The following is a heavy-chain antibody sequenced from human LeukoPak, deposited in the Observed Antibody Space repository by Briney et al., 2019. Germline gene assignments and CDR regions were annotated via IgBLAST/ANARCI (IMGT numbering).Heavy chain of an antibody. CDR1: GGSFSGYY. CDR2: VAHSGST. Sequence: PSETLSLTCAVYGGSFSGYYWSWIRQPPGKGLEWIGEVAHSGSTNYNPSLKSRVTISVDTSKNQFSLKLSSVTAADTAVYYCARHIKTVQRSLDPWGQGTLVTVSS. J-gene: IGHJ5*02. D-gene: IGHD1-1*01. CDR3: ARHIKTVQRSLDP. V-gene: IGHV4-34*01.